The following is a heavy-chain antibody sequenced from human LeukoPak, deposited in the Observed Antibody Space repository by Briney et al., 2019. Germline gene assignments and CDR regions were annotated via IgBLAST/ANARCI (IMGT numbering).Heavy chain of an antibody. CDR3: TRVGYIDEGIDY. D-gene: IGHD5-24*01. CDR1: GFTFSSYA. J-gene: IGHJ4*02. CDR2: IKQDGSKK. Sequence: GRSLRLSCAASGFTFSSYAMHWVRQAPGKGLEWVANIKQDGSKKSYVDSVKGRFTISRDNAKNSLYLQMNSLRAEDTAICYCTRVGYIDEGIDYWGQGTLVTVSS. V-gene: IGHV3-7*04.